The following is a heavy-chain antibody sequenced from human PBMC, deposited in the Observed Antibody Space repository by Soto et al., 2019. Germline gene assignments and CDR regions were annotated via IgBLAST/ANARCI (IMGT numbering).Heavy chain of an antibody. J-gene: IGHJ4*02. CDR2: IYHSGST. Sequence: SETLSLTCAVSSGSISSSNWWSWVRQPPGKGLEWIGEIYHSGSTNYNPSLKSRVTISVDKSKNQFSLKLSSVTAADTAVYYCARLVSPSTVTTEGGMLDYWGQGTLVTVSS. V-gene: IGHV4-4*02. CDR3: ARLVSPSTVTTEGGMLDY. D-gene: IGHD4-17*01. CDR1: SGSISSSNW.